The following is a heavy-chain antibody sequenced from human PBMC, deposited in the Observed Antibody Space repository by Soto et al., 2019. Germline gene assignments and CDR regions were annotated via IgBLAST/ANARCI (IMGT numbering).Heavy chain of an antibody. V-gene: IGHV4-61*01. Sequence: SVTLSLTCAVSGGYVSSGSYYWSWLRQPPGKGLEWIGEINHSGSTNYNPSLKSRVTISVDTSKNQFSLKLSSVTAADTAVYFCARALPHDSWSRPPFGFWGQGTLVTVSS. CDR3: ARALPHDSWSRPPFGF. CDR2: INHSGST. CDR1: GGYVSSGSYY. D-gene: IGHD3-3*01. J-gene: IGHJ4*02.